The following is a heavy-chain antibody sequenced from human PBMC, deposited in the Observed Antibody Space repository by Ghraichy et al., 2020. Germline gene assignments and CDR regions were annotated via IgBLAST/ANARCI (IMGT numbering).Heavy chain of an antibody. J-gene: IGHJ4*02. V-gene: IGHV4-34*01. CDR2: INHSGST. D-gene: IGHD3-3*01. CDR3: ARKLYDFWSGWGNPNFDY. CDR1: GGSFSGYY. Sequence: SETLSLTCAVYGGSFSGYYWSWIRQPPGKGLEWIGEINHSGSTNYNPSLKSRVTISVDTSKNQFSLKLSSVTAADTAVYYCARKLYDFWSGWGNPNFDYWGQGTLVTVSS.